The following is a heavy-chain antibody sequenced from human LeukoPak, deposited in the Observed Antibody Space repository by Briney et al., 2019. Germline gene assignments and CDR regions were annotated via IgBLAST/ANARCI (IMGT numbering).Heavy chain of an antibody. V-gene: IGHV1-46*01. D-gene: IGHD1-26*01. Sequence: ASVKVSCKASGYSFTRYCLHWVRQAPGQGLEWMGIIDPSGGSTSYAQKFQGRVTMTRDTATSTVYMELSSLRSEDTAAYYCARVVYSGTSRGALDYWGQGTLVTVSS. CDR1: GYSFTRYC. CDR3: ARVVYSGTSRGALDY. CDR2: IDPSGGST. J-gene: IGHJ4*02.